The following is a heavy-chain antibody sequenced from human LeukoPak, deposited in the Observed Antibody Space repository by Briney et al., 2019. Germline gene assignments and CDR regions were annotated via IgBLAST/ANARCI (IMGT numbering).Heavy chain of an antibody. Sequence: PSETLSLTCTVSGGSISSYYWSWVRQAPGKGLEWVSSISSSSTYIYYADSVKGRFTISRDNAKNSLYLQMNSLRAEDTAVYYCARDSRAFCGGDCCSPFDYWGQGTLVTVSS. CDR2: ISSSSTYI. D-gene: IGHD2-21*02. CDR3: ARDSRAFCGGDCCSPFDY. J-gene: IGHJ4*02. CDR1: GGSISSYY. V-gene: IGHV3-21*01.